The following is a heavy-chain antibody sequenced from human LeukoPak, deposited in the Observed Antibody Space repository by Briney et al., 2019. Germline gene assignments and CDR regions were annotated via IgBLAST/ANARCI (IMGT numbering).Heavy chain of an antibody. V-gene: IGHV3-9*01. CDR1: GFTFEDYA. D-gene: IGHD2-2*01. Sequence: PGRSLRLSCAASGFTFEDYAMHWVRQAPGKGLEWVSGISWNSGSIGYADSVKGRFTISRDNATNSLYLQMNSLRAEDTALYYCAKDIFGSYAFDAVEIVGQGTMVTVSS. CDR3: AKDIFGSYAFDAVEI. CDR2: ISWNSGSI. J-gene: IGHJ3*02.